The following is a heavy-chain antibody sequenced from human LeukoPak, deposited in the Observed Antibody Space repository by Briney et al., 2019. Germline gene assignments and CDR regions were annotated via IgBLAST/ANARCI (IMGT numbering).Heavy chain of an antibody. CDR3: ASFQWGSWASNTVTIHTLRTDAFDI. V-gene: IGHV1-2*02. Sequence: EASVRVSCKASGYTFTGYYMHWVRQAPGQGLEWMGWINPNSGGTNYAQKFQGRVTMTRDTSISTAYMELSRLRSDDTAVYYCASFQWGSWASNTVTIHTLRTDAFDIWGQGTMVTVSS. CDR2: INPNSGGT. D-gene: IGHD4-17*01. J-gene: IGHJ3*02. CDR1: GYTFTGYY.